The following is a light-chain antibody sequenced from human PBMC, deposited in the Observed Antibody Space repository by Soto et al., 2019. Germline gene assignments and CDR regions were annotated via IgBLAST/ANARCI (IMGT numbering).Light chain of an antibody. CDR3: SSYTSSSTRV. V-gene: IGLV2-14*01. CDR2: EVS. CDR1: SSDVGGYNY. J-gene: IGLJ1*01. Sequence: HSVLTQPASVSGSPGQSITTSCTGTSSDVGGYNYVSWYQQHPGKAPKLMIYEVSNRPSGVSNRFSGSKSGNTASLTISGLQAEDEADYYCSSYTSSSTRVFGTGTKVTVL.